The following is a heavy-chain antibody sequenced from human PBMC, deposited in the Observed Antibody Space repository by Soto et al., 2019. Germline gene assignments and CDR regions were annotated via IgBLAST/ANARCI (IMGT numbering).Heavy chain of an antibody. CDR3: ARTGSYESPFYYYGMEI. D-gene: IGHD1-26*01. CDR2: IHPVDSDT. Sequence: GESLKISCKGSGYDFTIYWVAWVRQMPGKGLEWMGIIHPVDSDTRYSPSFQGQVTISADRSIDTAFLQWSSLKASDTATYFCARTGSYESPFYYYGMEIWGQGTAVTVSS. CDR1: GYDFTIYW. V-gene: IGHV5-51*01. J-gene: IGHJ6*02.